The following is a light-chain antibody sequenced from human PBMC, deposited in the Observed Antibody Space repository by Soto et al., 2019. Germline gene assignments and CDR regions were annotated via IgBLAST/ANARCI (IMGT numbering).Light chain of an antibody. V-gene: IGKV3-11*01. J-gene: IGKJ2*01. Sequence: EIVLTQSPAILPLSPGERATLSCRASQSVNNYLAWYQQKAGQAPRLLIYEGSKRATGIPARFSGSGSGTDFTLTISSLEPEDFAVYYCQHRSNWPTTFGQGTKVEIK. CDR1: QSVNNY. CDR2: EGS. CDR3: QHRSNWPTT.